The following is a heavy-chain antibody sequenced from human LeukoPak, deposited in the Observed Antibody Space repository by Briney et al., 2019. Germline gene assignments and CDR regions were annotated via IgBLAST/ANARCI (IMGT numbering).Heavy chain of an antibody. J-gene: IGHJ6*02. Sequence: GGSLRLSCAASGFTFSSYAMSWVRQAPGKGLEWVSAISGSGGSTYYADSVKGRFTISRDNSKNTLYLQMNSLRAEDTAVYYCAKAMGGPYYYGSGSGYYYGMDVWGQGTTVTVSS. CDR2: ISGSGGST. CDR1: GFTFSSYA. V-gene: IGHV3-23*01. D-gene: IGHD3-10*01. CDR3: AKAMGGPYYYGSGSGYYYGMDV.